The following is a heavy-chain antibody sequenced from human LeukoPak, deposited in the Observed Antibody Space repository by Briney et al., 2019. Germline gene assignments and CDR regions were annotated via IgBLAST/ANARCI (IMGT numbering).Heavy chain of an antibody. J-gene: IGHJ3*02. V-gene: IGHV3-23*01. CDR2: ISGSGGGT. D-gene: IGHD6-13*01. CDR1: GFTFSSYA. Sequence: GGSLRLSCAASGFTFSSYAMSWVRQAPGKGLEWVSAISGSGGGTYYADSVKGRFTISRGNSKNTLYLQMNSLRAEDTAVYYCAKEGKSSSWANDAFDIWGQGTMVTVSS. CDR3: AKEGKSSSWANDAFDI.